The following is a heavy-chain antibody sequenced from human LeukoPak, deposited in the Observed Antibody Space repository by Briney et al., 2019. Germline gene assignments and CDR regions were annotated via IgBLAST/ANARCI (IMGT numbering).Heavy chain of an antibody. D-gene: IGHD6-13*01. CDR2: IYYSGST. J-gene: IGHJ4*02. CDR3: ATRSSWTDY. CDR1: GGSISSSSYY. V-gene: IGHV4-39*01. Sequence: SETLSLTCTVSGGSISSSSYYWGWIRQPPGKGLEWIGSIYYSGSTYYNPSLKSRVTISVDTSKNQFSMKLSSVTAADTAVYYCATRSSWTDYWGQGTLVTVSS.